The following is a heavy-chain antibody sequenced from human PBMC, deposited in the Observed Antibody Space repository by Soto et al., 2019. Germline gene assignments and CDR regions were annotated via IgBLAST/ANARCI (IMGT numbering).Heavy chain of an antibody. Sequence: QVQLVQSGAEVKKPGASVKVSCKASGYTFTSYGISWVRQAPGQGLEWMGWISAYNGNTNYAQKLQGRATMTTDASTSKAYMELRSLRSDDKAVYYCARGRYDFWSGYRSPPYYYYGMDVWGQGTTVTVSS. D-gene: IGHD3-3*01. J-gene: IGHJ6*02. CDR2: ISAYNGNT. CDR3: ARGRYDFWSGYRSPPYYYYGMDV. CDR1: GYTFTSYG. V-gene: IGHV1-18*01.